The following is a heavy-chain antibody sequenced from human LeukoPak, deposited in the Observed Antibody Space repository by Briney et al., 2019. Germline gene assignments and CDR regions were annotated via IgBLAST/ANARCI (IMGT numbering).Heavy chain of an antibody. D-gene: IGHD6-13*01. J-gene: IGHJ6*03. V-gene: IGHV3-7*01. CDR1: GFTFSSYW. CDR2: IKQDGSEK. CDR3: AKDATAVVGTVYMDV. Sequence: GGSLRLSCAASGFTFSSYWMSWVRQAPGKGLEWVANIKQDGSEKYYVDSVEGRFTISRDDAKNSLYLQMNSLRAEDTAVYYRAKDATAVVGTVYMDVWGKGTTVTISS.